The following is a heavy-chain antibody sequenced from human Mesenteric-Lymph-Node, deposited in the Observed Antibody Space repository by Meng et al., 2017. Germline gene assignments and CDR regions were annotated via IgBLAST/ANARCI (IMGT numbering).Heavy chain of an antibody. CDR3: ARGVVTATKLDY. D-gene: IGHD2-21*02. J-gene: IGHJ4*02. CDR1: GGTFSSYA. Sequence: ASVKVSCKASGGTFSSYAISWVRQAPGQGLEWMGWINPNSGGTNYAQKFQGRVTMTRDTSISTAYMELSRLRSDDTAVYYCARGVVTATKLDYWGQGTLVTVSS. V-gene: IGHV1-2*02. CDR2: INPNSGGT.